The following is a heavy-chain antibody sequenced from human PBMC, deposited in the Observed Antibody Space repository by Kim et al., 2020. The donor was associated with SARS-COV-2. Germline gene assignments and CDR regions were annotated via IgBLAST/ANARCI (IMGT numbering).Heavy chain of an antibody. J-gene: IGHJ4*02. CDR1: GGSFSGYY. CDR3: ARDPVRGSVDY. D-gene: IGHD3-10*01. Sequence: SETLSLTCAVYGGSFSGYYWSWIRQPPGKGLEWIGEINHSGSTNYNPSLKSRVTISVDTSKNQFSLKLSSVTAADTAVYYCARDPVRGSVDYWGQGTLVTVSS. V-gene: IGHV4-34*01. CDR2: INHSGST.